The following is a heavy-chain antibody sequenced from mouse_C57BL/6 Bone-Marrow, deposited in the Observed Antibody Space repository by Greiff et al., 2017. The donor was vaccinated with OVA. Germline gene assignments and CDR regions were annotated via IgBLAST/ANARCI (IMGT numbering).Heavy chain of an antibody. D-gene: IGHD1-1*01. CDR3: ARDYGSSHGGYYAMDY. J-gene: IGHJ4*01. CDR1: GYAFSSYW. Sequence: QVQLQQSGAELVKPGASVKISCKASGYAFSSYWMNWVKQRPGKGLEWIGQIYPGDGDTNYNGKFKGKATLTADTSSSTASMQLSSLTSEDSAVYFCARDYGSSHGGYYAMDYWGQGTSVTVSS. CDR2: IYPGDGDT. V-gene: IGHV1-80*01.